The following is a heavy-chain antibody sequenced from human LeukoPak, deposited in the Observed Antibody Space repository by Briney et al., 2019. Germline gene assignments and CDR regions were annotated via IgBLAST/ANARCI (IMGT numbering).Heavy chain of an antibody. J-gene: IGHJ6*03. CDR2: IKTDGSIT. D-gene: IGHD6-6*01. CDR3: AFVPRAYYYYMDV. Sequence: GGSLRLSCAASGFSFSVYWMHWVRQAPGKGPVWVSRIKTDGSITDYADFVKGRFTISRDNAKNTLYLQVNSLRAEDTAIYYCAFVPRAYYYYMDVWGKGTTVTVSS. V-gene: IGHV3-74*01. CDR1: GFSFSVYW.